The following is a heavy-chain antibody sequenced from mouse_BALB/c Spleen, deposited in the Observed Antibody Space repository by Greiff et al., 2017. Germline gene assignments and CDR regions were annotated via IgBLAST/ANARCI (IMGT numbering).Heavy chain of an antibody. V-gene: IGHV3-1*02. Sequence: EVQLVESGPDLVKPSQSLSLTCTVTGYSITSGYAWPWIRQFPGNKLEWLGYIHYSGSTNYNPSLKSRISITRDTSKKQFYLQLNSVTTEDTAPYYCASGDNYGSSDDYWGQGTTLTVSS. D-gene: IGHD1-1*01. CDR1: GYSITSGYA. J-gene: IGHJ2*01. CDR2: IHYSGST. CDR3: ASGDNYGSSDDY.